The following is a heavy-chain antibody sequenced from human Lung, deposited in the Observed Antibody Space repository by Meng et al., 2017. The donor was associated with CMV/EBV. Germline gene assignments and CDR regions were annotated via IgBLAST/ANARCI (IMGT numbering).Heavy chain of an antibody. J-gene: IGHJ6*02. CDR3: ARNFPSVYYKYDMDV. CDR1: GASISINTYF. V-gene: IGHV4-39*06. D-gene: IGHD3-3*01. CDR2: ISYGGST. Sequence: GSLRLSCTVSGASISINTYFWDWIRQPPGKGLEWIGSISYGGSTYYNSSLKSRVSISLDTSKSQLTLKLSSVTAADTAVYYCARNFPSVYYKYDMDVWGQGTTVTVSS.